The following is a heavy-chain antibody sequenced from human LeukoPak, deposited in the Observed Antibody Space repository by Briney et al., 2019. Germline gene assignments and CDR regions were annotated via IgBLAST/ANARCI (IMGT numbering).Heavy chain of an antibody. CDR3: ARGAPHSSSWWHYYYNGMDV. D-gene: IGHD6-13*01. J-gene: IGHJ6*02. CDR2: IKSKTDGGTT. CDR1: GFSFTNAW. V-gene: IGHV3-15*01. Sequence: GGSLRLSCAASGFSFTNAWMSWVRQAPGKGLEWVGRIKSKTDGGTTDYAAPVKGRFTISRDNSKNTLSLQMSSLRGEDTAVYYCARGAPHSSSWWHYYYNGMDVWGQGTTVTVSS.